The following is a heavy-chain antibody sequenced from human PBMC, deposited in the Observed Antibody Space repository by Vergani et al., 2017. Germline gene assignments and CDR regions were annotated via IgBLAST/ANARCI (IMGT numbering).Heavy chain of an antibody. V-gene: IGHV3-23*01. J-gene: IGHJ6*02. Sequence: EVQLLESGGGLVQPGGSLRLSCAASGFTFSSYAMSWVRQAPGKGLEWVSAISGSGGSTYYADSVKGRFTISRDNSKNTLYLQMNSLRAEDTAVYYCVKEGHYDFWSGLGGDYYYYYGMDVWGQGTTVTVSS. CDR3: VKEGHYDFWSGLGGDYYYYYGMDV. CDR1: GFTFSSYA. D-gene: IGHD3-3*01. CDR2: ISGSGGST.